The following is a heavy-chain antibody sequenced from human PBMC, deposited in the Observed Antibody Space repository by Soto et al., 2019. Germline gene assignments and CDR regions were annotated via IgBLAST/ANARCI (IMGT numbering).Heavy chain of an antibody. D-gene: IGHD2-15*01. J-gene: IGHJ6*02. CDR1: GLTISNAW. V-gene: IGHV3-15*07. CDR3: TTGSVEGV. CDR2: IKTNTEGGTT. Sequence: EVQLVESGGGFIYPGGSLRLSCAASGLTISNAWMNWVRQAPGKGLEWVGRIKTNTEGGTTDYAAAVKGRFNVSRDDSKDTLYLQMNSLKTEAPAVYYCTTGSVEGVWGQGTTVTVSS.